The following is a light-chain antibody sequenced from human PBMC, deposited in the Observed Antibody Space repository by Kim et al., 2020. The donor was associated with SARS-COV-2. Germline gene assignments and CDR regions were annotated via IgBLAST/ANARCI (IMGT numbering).Light chain of an antibody. V-gene: IGKV4-1*01. CDR1: QTVLYNSNNKNY. CDR2: WAS. CDR3: QQYYSTPPS. J-gene: IGKJ2*03. Sequence: DIVMTQSPDSLAVSLGERATLNCKSSQTVLYNSNNKNYLAWYQQKPGQAPKLLIYWASIRESGVSDRFSGSGSETDFTLTISSLQAEDVAVYYCQQYYSTPPSFGQGTKVDIK.